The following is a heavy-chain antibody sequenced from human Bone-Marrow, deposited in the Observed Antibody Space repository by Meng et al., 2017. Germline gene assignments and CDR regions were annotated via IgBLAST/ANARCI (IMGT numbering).Heavy chain of an antibody. CDR2: INPSGGST. CDR3: ANGDAVRRMDV. CDR1: GYTFTSYY. J-gene: IGHJ6*02. D-gene: IGHD4-17*01. V-gene: IGHV1-46*01. Sequence: ASVKVSCKASGYTFTSYYMHWVRQAPGQGLEWMGIINPSGGSTSYAQKSHGRVTMTRDTSTSTVYMELSSLRSEDTAVYYCANGDAVRRMDVWGQGTTVTVSS.